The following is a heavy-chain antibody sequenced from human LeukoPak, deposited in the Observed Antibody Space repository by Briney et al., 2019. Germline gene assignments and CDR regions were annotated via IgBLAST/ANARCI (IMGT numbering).Heavy chain of an antibody. CDR1: GFTFSSYA. V-gene: IGHV3-23*01. J-gene: IGHJ4*02. CDR2: ISCSGDNT. Sequence: PGGSLRLSCAASGFTFSSYAMNWVRQAPGKGLEWVSAISCSGDNTYYADSAKGRFTISRDNSKNTLYLQMNSPRAEDTAAYYCARTGENGDFFDYWGQGTLVTVSS. D-gene: IGHD4-17*01. CDR3: ARTGENGDFFDY.